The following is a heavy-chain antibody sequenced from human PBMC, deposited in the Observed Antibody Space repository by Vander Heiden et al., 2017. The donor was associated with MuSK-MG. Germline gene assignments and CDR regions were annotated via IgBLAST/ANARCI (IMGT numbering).Heavy chain of an antibody. J-gene: IGHJ3*02. CDR3: VRERYYDTSGSGAFDI. CDR1: GFTFDDYA. CDR2: VNWNAGST. Sequence: EVHLVESGGGVVRPGGSLRLSCAASGFTFDDYAMSWVRQVPRKGLAWVAGVNWNAGSTGYADSVKGRFTISRDNAKNSLYLQMNSLRAEDTALYYCVRERYYDTSGSGAFDIWGQGTLVTVSS. D-gene: IGHD3-9*01. V-gene: IGHV3-20*04.